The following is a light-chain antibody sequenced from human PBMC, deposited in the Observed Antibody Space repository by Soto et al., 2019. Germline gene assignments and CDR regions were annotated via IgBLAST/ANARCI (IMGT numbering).Light chain of an antibody. Sequence: DVQMTQSPSTLSASVGDKVTITCRASQNIPISWLAWFQQRPGKAPKVLIYKGSTLASGVSSRFSGSGSGTEFTLTLSSLQPDDFATYFCQHCAPQSPWTFGEGTRVE. CDR3: QHCAPQSPWT. J-gene: IGKJ1*01. CDR2: KGS. V-gene: IGKV1-5*03. CDR1: QNIPISW.